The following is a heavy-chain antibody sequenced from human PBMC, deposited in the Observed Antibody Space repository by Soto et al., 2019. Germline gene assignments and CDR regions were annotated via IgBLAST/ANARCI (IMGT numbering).Heavy chain of an antibody. J-gene: IGHJ4*02. Sequence: QVQLQQWGAGLLKPSETLSLTCAVYGGSFSGYYWSWLRQPPGKGLAWIGEINHSGSTNYNPSLKRRFTISVDTSKNQFSLKLSSVPAADTAVYYCARAPPIYDFLSGYYGGYYFDYWGQVTLVTVSS. CDR2: INHSGST. V-gene: IGHV4-34*01. CDR1: GGSFSGYY. D-gene: IGHD3-3*01. CDR3: ARAPPIYDFLSGYYGGYYFDY.